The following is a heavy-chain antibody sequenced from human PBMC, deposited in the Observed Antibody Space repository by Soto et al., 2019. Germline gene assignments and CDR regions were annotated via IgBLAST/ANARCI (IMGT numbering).Heavy chain of an antibody. D-gene: IGHD1-26*01. V-gene: IGHV3-48*01. J-gene: IGHJ4*02. Sequence: GGSLRLSCAASGFSFSSNSMNWVRQAPGKGLEWVSYISSGGSPINYADSVKGRFTISRDNSKNTLYLQMNSLRAEDTAVYYCANSGSYFSLDYWGQGTLVTVSS. CDR2: ISSGGSPI. CDR3: ANSGSYFSLDY. CDR1: GFSFSSNS.